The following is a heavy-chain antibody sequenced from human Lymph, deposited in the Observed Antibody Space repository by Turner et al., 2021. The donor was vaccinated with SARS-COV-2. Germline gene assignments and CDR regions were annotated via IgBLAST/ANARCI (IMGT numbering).Heavy chain of an antibody. J-gene: IGHJ4*02. CDR2: IISRGSYI. V-gene: IGHV3-21*01. D-gene: IGHD3-10*01. Sequence: EVQLVESGGGLVKPGGSLRLSCAASGFTFSSYSMNWVRQAPGKGLEWVSSIISRGSYIYYADSVKGRFTISRDNAKNSLYLQMNSLRADDTAVYYCAREKLGELFDYWGQGTLVTVSS. CDR1: GFTFSSYS. CDR3: AREKLGELFDY.